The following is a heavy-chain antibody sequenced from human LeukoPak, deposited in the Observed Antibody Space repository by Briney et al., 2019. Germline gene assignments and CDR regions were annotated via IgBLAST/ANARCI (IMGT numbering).Heavy chain of an antibody. CDR1: GGSISSYY. D-gene: IGHD2-21*02. CDR2: IYYSGSP. J-gene: IGHJ6*03. CDR3: ARDRLYCGGDCYLGAYLGYMDV. Sequence: PSETLSLTCTVSGGSISSYYWSWIRQPPGKGLEWIGYIYYSGSPNYNPSLKSRVTISVDTSKNQFSLKLSSVTAADTAVYYCARDRLYCGGDCYLGAYLGYMDVWGKGTTVTVSS. V-gene: IGHV4-59*01.